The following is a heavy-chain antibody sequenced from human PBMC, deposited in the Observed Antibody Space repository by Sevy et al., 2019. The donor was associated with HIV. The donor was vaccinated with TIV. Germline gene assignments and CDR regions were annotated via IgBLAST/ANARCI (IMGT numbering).Heavy chain of an antibody. CDR3: SRSYLAPTPNNFDY. Sequence: GGSLRLSCTTSGFAFGDFAVNWVRQAPGKGLEWLGLIRSKAYGGTTEYAASGKGRFTISRDDSKSIAYLQMNSLKTDDTAVYFCSRSYLAPTPNNFDYWGQGTLVTVSS. CDR1: GFAFGDFA. D-gene: IGHD1-1*01. J-gene: IGHJ4*02. V-gene: IGHV3-49*04. CDR2: IRSKAYGGTT.